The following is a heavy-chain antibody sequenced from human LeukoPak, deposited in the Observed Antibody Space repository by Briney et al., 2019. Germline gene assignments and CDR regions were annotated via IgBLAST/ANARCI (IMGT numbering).Heavy chain of an antibody. J-gene: IGHJ4*02. D-gene: IGHD7-27*01. CDR2: IGSSGRTI. Sequence: GGSLRLSCAASGFTFSNYEMNWVRQAPGKGLEWVSYIGSSGRTIYYADSVRGRFTVSRDNAKNSLFLQMSSLRAEDTAVYYCARVGLGIGDYWGQGTLVTVSS. V-gene: IGHV3-48*03. CDR1: GFTFSNYE. CDR3: ARVGLGIGDY.